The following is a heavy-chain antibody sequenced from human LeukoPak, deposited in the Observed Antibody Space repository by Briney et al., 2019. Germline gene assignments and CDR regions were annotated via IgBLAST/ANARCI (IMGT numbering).Heavy chain of an antibody. Sequence: GGSVRLSCAASGFTFSSYGMHWVRQAPGKGREWVAFIRYDGSNKYYADSVKGRFTISRDNSKNTLYLQMTSLRAEDTAVYYCAKDLYYYDSSGYYRFDYWGQGTLGTVSS. V-gene: IGHV3-30*02. CDR2: IRYDGSNK. CDR1: GFTFSSYG. D-gene: IGHD3-22*01. J-gene: IGHJ4*02. CDR3: AKDLYYYDSSGYYRFDY.